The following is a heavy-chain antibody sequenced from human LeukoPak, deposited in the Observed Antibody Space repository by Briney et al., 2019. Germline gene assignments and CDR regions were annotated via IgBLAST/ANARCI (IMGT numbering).Heavy chain of an antibody. V-gene: IGHV4-39*07. CDR3: ARGVYYYGSGTNGDYFDY. J-gene: IGHJ4*02. CDR1: GGSISSSSYY. Sequence: SETLSLTCTVSGGSISSSSYYWSWIRQPPGKGLEWIGEINHSGSTNYNPSLKSRVTISVDTSKNQFSLKLSSVTAADTAVYYCARGVYYYGSGTNGDYFDYWGQGTLVTVSS. D-gene: IGHD3-10*01. CDR2: INHSGST.